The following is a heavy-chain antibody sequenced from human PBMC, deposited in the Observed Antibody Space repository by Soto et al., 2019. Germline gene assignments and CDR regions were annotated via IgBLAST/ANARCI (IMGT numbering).Heavy chain of an antibody. CDR3: ASSSVRDGYNYWFDP. Sequence: ASVKVSCKASGGTFSSYAISWVRQAPGQGLEWMGGIIPIFGTANYAQKFQGRVTITADESTSTAYMELSSLRSEDTAVYYCASSSVRDGYNYWFDPWGQGTLVTVSS. J-gene: IGHJ5*02. V-gene: IGHV1-69*13. CDR1: GGTFSSYA. D-gene: IGHD5-12*01. CDR2: IIPIFGTA.